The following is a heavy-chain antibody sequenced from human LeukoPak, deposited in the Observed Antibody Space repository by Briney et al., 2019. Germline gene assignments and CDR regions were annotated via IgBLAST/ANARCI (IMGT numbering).Heavy chain of an antibody. CDR2: ISSSSSSYI. CDR3: ARDRNQYSYGYWAYYYGSGNPSGVYYFDY. CDR1: GFTFSSYS. D-gene: IGHD3-10*01. Sequence: GGSLRLSCAASGFTFSSYSMNWVRQAPGKGLEWVSSISSSSSSYIYYADSVKGRFTISRDNAKNSLYLQMNSLRAEDTAVYYCARDRNQYSYGYWAYYYGSGNPSGVYYFDYWGQGTLVTVSS. V-gene: IGHV3-21*01. J-gene: IGHJ4*02.